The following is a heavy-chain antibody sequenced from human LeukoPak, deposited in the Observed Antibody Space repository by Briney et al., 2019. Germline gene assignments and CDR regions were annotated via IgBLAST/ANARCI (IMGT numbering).Heavy chain of an antibody. D-gene: IGHD1-1*01. J-gene: IGHJ4*02. CDR1: GYSFTSCW. CDR3: ARRNVDRVVDY. Sequence: GESLKISCQGSGYSFTSCWIGWVRQMPGKGLEWMGIIYPGDSDTRYSPSFQGQVTISADKSISTAYLQWSSLKASDTAMYYCARRNVDRVVDYWGQGTLVTVSS. V-gene: IGHV5-51*01. CDR2: IYPGDSDT.